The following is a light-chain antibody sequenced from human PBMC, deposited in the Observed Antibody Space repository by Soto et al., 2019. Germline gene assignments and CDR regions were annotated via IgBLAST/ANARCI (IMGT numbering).Light chain of an antibody. Sequence: EIVLTQSPGTLPLSPGERATLSCRASQSVTSNYLAWYQQKPGQAPRLLIYGASSRATGIPDRFSGSGSGTDFTLTISRLEPEDFAVYYCQHYGASAMYTFGQGTKLETK. J-gene: IGKJ2*01. CDR3: QHYGASAMYT. V-gene: IGKV3-20*01. CDR1: QSVTSNY. CDR2: GAS.